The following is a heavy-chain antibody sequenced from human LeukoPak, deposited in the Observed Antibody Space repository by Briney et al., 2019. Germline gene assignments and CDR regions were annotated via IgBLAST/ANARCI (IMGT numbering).Heavy chain of an antibody. J-gene: IGHJ4*02. D-gene: IGHD3-22*01. CDR3: ARSQSSGYYYVYDY. Sequence: PSETLSLTCTVSGGSISSHYWSWIRQPPGKGLEWIGYIYYSGSTNYNPSLKSRVTISIETSKNQFSLKLSSVTAADRAVYYCARSQSSGYYYVYDYWGQGALVTVSS. CDR1: GGSISSHY. V-gene: IGHV4-59*11. CDR2: IYYSGST.